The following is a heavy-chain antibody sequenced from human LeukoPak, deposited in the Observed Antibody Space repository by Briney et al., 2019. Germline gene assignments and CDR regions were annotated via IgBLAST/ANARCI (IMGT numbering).Heavy chain of an antibody. CDR1: GFTFSGYA. D-gene: IGHD2-2*01. J-gene: IGHJ6*03. Sequence: GGSLRLSCAASGFTFSGYAMHWVRPAPGKGLGWVAVISYDGGNKYYADSVKGRFTISRDNSKNTLYLQMNSLRAEDTTLYYCARDKTVYCSSSSCYGPMDVWGKGTTVTVSS. V-gene: IGHV3-30*04. CDR3: ARDKTVYCSSSSCYGPMDV. CDR2: ISYDGGNK.